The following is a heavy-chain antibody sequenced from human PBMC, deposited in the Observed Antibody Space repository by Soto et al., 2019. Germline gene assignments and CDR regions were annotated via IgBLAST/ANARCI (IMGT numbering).Heavy chain of an antibody. CDR2: ISGSGGMT. V-gene: IGHV3-23*01. Sequence: EAQLLQSGGGLVPPGGSLRLSCVASGFAFGNYPMAWVRQTPGKGLQWISTISGSGGMTDYEDSVRGRFTVSIDHSKDTVNRQMTSLRADDTAVYYCAKDRTMARGIRAFDIWGQGTTVTISS. CDR1: GFAFGNYP. J-gene: IGHJ3*02. CDR3: AKDRTMARGIRAFDI. D-gene: IGHD3-10*01.